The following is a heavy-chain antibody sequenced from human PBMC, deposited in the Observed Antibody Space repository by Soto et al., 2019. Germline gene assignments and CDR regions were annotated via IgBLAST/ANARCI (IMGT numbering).Heavy chain of an antibody. CDR1: GFTFSSYA. J-gene: IGHJ4*02. Sequence: EVQLLESGGGLVQPGGSLRLSCAASGFTFSSYAMSWVRQAPGKGLEWVSAINGSGGNTYYADSVKGRFTISRDNSKNTVNLQSNLLMEEDTQVYYGAKEGWRGGGCFDNWGQVALGSVSS. D-gene: IGHD2-15*01. CDR3: AKEGWRGGGCFDN. CDR2: INGSGGNT. V-gene: IGHV3-23*01.